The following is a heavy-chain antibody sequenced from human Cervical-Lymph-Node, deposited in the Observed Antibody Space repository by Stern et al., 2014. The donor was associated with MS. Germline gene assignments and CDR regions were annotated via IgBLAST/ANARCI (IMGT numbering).Heavy chain of an antibody. CDR1: GYTFTSYW. CDR2: IFPGGSDI. CDR3: ARQRYFDY. V-gene: IGHV5-51*01. Sequence: VQLGQSGPEVKRPGESLKISCQASGYTFTSYWIGWVRQMPGKGLEWIAIIFPGGSDIRYSPSFQGQVTISADKSSSPAYLQWNNLKASDPAIYYCARQRYFDYWGQGTLVTVSS. J-gene: IGHJ4*02.